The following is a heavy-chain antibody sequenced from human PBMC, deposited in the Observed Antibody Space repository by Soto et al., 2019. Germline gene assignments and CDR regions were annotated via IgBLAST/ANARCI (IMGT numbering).Heavy chain of an antibody. J-gene: IGHJ6*01. V-gene: IGHV3-30-3*01. CDR3: ARASGTHPYYYYGMDV. D-gene: IGHD6-13*01. CDR1: GFTFSSYA. Sequence: QVQLVESGGGVVQPGRSLRLSCAASGFTFSSYAMHWVRQAPGKGLEWVAVISYDGSNKYYADSVKGRFTISRDNSKNTLYLQMNSLRAEDTAVYYCARASGTHPYYYYGMDVW. CDR2: ISYDGSNK.